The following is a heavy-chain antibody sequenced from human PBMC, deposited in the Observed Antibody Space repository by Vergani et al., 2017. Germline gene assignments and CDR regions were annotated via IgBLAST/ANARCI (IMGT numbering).Heavy chain of an antibody. V-gene: IGHV3-30*02. CDR2: IHYDGSHE. CDR3: ATAGAGNCGGASCYDFFEY. D-gene: IGHD2-15*01. CDR1: GFSFSSFG. J-gene: IGHJ4*02. Sequence: QVQLVESGGGVVQPGRSLRLSCAASGFSFSSFGFHWVRQAPGKGLEWVAFIHYDGSHEYYIDSVKGRFTISRDNSKNTLILQMNGLRAEDTAVYYCATAGAGNCGGASCYDFFEYWGQGTLVTVSS.